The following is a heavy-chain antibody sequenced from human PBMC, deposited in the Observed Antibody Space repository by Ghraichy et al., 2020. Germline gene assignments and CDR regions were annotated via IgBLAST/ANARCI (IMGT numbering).Heavy chain of an antibody. CDR3: AANYGVNSWLDP. J-gene: IGHJ5*02. CDR1: GGSISSYY. Sequence: SQTLSLTCTVSGGSISSYYGSWIRQPAGKGLEWIGRIYNDGITNYNPALQSRVTMSVDTSKNQYSLKLRSVNAADTAVYYCAANYGVNSWLDPWGQGTLVTVSS. D-gene: IGHD4-23*01. V-gene: IGHV4-4*07. CDR2: IYNDGIT.